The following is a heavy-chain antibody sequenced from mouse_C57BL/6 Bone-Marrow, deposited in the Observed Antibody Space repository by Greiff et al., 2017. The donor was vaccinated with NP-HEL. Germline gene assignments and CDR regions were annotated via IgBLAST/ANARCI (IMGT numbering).Heavy chain of an antibody. CDR2: IHPNSGST. V-gene: IGHV1-64*01. Sequence: QVQLQQPGAELVKPGASVKFSCKASGYTFTSYWMHWVKQRPGQGLEWIGMIHPNSGSTNYNEKFKSKATLTVDKSSSTAYMQLSSLTSEDSAVYYCARRDDGFYLFAYWGQGTRVTGSA. D-gene: IGHD2-3*01. J-gene: IGHJ3*01. CDR1: GYTFTSYW. CDR3: ARRDDGFYLFAY.